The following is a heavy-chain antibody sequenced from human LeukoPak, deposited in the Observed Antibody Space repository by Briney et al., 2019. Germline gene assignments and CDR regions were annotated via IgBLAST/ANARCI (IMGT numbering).Heavy chain of an antibody. V-gene: IGHV3-23*01. CDR2: ISGNDDGT. D-gene: IGHD3-10*01. J-gene: IGHJ4*02. CDR1: GFTFSTCG. CDR3: AKDGSGSYIIDY. Sequence: GGSLRLSCTASGFTFSTCGMTWVRQAPGKGLEWVSSISGNDDGTYYADSVKGRFTISRDNSKNTLYLQMNSLRAEDTAVYYCAKDGSGSYIIDYWGQGTLVTVSS.